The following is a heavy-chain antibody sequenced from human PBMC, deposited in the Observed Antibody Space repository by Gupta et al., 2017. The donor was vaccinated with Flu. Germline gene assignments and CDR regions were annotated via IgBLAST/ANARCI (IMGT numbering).Heavy chain of an antibody. CDR1: GFTFSSYA. J-gene: IGHJ2*01. CDR2: MWSDGSNE. Sequence: QVQLVESGGGVVQPGRSLRLSCAASGFTFSSYAMHWVRQAPGKGLEWVTVMWSDGSNEYYADPVKGRFTISRDNSKNTLYLHMNSLRAEDTAVYYCARDHDPMVVTSWCFDLWGRGTLVTVSS. CDR3: ARDHDPMVVTSWCFDL. V-gene: IGHV3-33*01. D-gene: IGHD2-15*01.